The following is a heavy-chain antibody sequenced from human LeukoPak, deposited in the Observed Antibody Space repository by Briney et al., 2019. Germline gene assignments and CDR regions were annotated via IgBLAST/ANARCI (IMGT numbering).Heavy chain of an antibody. J-gene: IGHJ4*02. CDR1: GFTFSSYS. D-gene: IGHD3-9*01. V-gene: IGHV3-21*01. Sequence: PGGSLRLSCAASGFTFSSYSMNWVRQAPGKGLEWVSSISSSSSYIYYADSVKGRFTISRDNTKNSLYLQMNSLRVEDTAVYYCARTLRYFDWLPRIDYWGQGTLVTVSS. CDR3: ARTLRYFDWLPRIDY. CDR2: ISSSSSYI.